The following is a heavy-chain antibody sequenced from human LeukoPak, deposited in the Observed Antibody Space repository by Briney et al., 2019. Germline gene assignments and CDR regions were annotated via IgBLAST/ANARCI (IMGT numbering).Heavy chain of an antibody. CDR3: ARVPRFSAIFG. J-gene: IGHJ6*02. V-gene: IGHV4-59*01. CDR1: GGSISSYY. D-gene: IGHD3-3*01. CDR2: IYYSGST. Sequence: SETLSLTCTVSGGSISSYYWSWIRQPPGKGLEWIGYIYYSGSTNYNPSLKSRVTISVDTSKNQFSLKLSSVTAADTAVYYCARVPRFSAIFGWGQGTTVTVSS.